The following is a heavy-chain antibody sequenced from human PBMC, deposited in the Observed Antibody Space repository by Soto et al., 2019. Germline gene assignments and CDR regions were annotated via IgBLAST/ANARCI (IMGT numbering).Heavy chain of an antibody. CDR2: FDPEDGET. J-gene: IGHJ4*02. CDR3: ATGPYCGGDCYSSFDY. Sequence: ASVKVSCKVSGYTLTELSMHWVRQAPGKGLEWMGGFDPEDGETIYAQKFQGRVTMTEDTSTDTAYMELSSLRSEDTAVYYCATGPYCGGDCYSSFDYWGQGTLVTVSS. V-gene: IGHV1-24*01. CDR1: GYTLTELS. D-gene: IGHD2-21*02.